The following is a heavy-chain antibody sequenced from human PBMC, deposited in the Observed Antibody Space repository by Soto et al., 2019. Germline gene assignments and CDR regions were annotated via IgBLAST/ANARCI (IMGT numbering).Heavy chain of an antibody. J-gene: IGHJ4*02. V-gene: IGHV3-9*01. D-gene: IGHD6-25*01. CDR1: GFTFDDYA. CDR2: ISWNSGSI. CDR3: AKGSSSSSGFAMY. Sequence: EVQLVESGGGLVQPGRSLRLSCAASGFTFDDYAMHWVRQAPGKGLEWVSGISWNSGSIGYADSVKGRFTISRDNAKNSLYLQMNSLRAEDTALYYCAKGSSSSSGFAMYWGQGTLVTVSS.